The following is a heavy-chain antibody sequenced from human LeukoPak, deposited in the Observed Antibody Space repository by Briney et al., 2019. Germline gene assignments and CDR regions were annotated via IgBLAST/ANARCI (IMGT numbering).Heavy chain of an antibody. CDR3: ARDKEYYDFWSGYSRYMDV. CDR2: ISGSGGST. Sequence: GGSLRLSCAASGFTFSSYAMSWVRQAPGKGLEWVSAISGSGGSTYYADSVKGRFTISRDNAKNSLYLQMNSLRAEDTAVYYCARDKEYYDFWSGYSRYMDVWGKGTTVTVSS. V-gene: IGHV3-23*01. D-gene: IGHD3-3*01. J-gene: IGHJ6*03. CDR1: GFTFSSYA.